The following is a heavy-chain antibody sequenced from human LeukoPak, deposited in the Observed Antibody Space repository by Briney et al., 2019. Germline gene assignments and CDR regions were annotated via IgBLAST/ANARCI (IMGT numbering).Heavy chain of an antibody. Sequence: PGRSLRLSCAASGFTFDDYAMHWVRQAPGKGLEWVSGISWNSSSIGYADSVKGRFTISRDNAKNSLYLQMNSLRPEDTAFYYCTKATTRRVPAARIDSWGQGTLVTVSS. CDR2: ISWNSSSI. J-gene: IGHJ4*02. CDR3: TKATTRRVPAARIDS. D-gene: IGHD6-13*01. V-gene: IGHV3-9*01. CDR1: GFTFDDYA.